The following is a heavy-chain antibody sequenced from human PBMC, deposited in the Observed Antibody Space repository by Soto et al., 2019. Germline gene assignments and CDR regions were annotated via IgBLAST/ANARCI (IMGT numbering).Heavy chain of an antibody. V-gene: IGHV3-30*18. CDR2: ISYDGNNK. Sequence: GGSLRLSCAASGFTFSSYGMHWVRQAPGKGLEWVAVISYDGNNKYYADSVKGRFTISRDNSKNTLNLQMNSLRAEDTAVYYCAKTDRKLPLWFTIGDVWGQGTTVTVSS. D-gene: IGHD3-10*01. CDR1: GFTFSSYG. J-gene: IGHJ6*02. CDR3: AKTDRKLPLWFTIGDV.